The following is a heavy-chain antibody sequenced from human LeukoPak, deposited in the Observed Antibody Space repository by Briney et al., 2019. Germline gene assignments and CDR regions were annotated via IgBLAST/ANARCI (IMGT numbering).Heavy chain of an antibody. CDR3: ARDHNYAFDN. Sequence: GGSLRLSCTASGFPFIEYSMNWVRQAPGKGLERISYIGIDSGNTKYADSVRGRFTISADKAKNSLYLQMNSLRVEDTAVYYCARDHNYAFDNWGQGTLVSVAS. CDR1: GFPFIEYS. CDR2: IGIDSGNT. D-gene: IGHD1-1*01. J-gene: IGHJ4*02. V-gene: IGHV3-48*01.